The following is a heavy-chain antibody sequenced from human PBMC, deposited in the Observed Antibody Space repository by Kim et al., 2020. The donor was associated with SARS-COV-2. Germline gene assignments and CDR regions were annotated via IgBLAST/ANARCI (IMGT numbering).Heavy chain of an antibody. Sequence: AEPGKGRFTISRDNSKTTLYLGMNRLRAEDTAVYFCAKLYGSGHSLSYFDYWGQGSLVTVSS. V-gene: IGHV3-30*02. D-gene: IGHD3-10*01. CDR3: AKLYGSGHSLSYFDY. J-gene: IGHJ4*02.